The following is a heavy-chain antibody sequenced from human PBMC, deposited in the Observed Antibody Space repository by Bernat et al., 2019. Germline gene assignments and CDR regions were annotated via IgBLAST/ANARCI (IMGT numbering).Heavy chain of an antibody. D-gene: IGHD3-3*01. J-gene: IGHJ5*02. Sequence: QLQLQESGPGLVKPSETLSLTCTVSGGSISSSSYYLGWIRQPPGKGLEWIGSIYYSGSTYYNPSLKSRVTISVDTSKNQFSLKLSSVTAADTAVYYCARHRESITIFGVTYNWFDAWGQGTLVTVSS. CDR3: ARHRESITIFGVTYNWFDA. CDR2: IYYSGST. CDR1: GGSISSSSYY. V-gene: IGHV4-39*01.